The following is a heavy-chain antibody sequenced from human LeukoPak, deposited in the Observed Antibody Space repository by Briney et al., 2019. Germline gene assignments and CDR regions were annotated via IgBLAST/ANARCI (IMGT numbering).Heavy chain of an antibody. J-gene: IGHJ4*02. CDR1: GYTFTGYY. Sequence: GASVKVSCKASGYTFTGYYMHWVRQAPGQGLEWMGWISAYNGNTNYAQKLQGRVTMTTDTSTSTAYMELRSLRSDDTAVYYCARDVDSSGYYCFDYWGQGTLVTVSS. CDR3: ARDVDSSGYYCFDY. CDR2: ISAYNGNT. D-gene: IGHD3-22*01. V-gene: IGHV1-18*04.